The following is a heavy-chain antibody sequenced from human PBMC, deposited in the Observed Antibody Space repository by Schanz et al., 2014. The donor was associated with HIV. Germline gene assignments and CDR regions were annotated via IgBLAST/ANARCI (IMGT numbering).Heavy chain of an antibody. CDR1: GFTFNDYG. CDR2: ISYDGSNK. CDR3: AKVATWDYYGMDV. J-gene: IGHJ6*02. Sequence: QVQLVESGGGVVQPGRSLRLSCAASGFTFNDYGMHWVRQAPGKGLEWVAVISYDGSNKYYADSVKGRFTISRDSSRNTLYLQMNSLRAEDTAVYYCAKVATWDYYGMDVWGQGTTVTVSS. V-gene: IGHV3-30*18.